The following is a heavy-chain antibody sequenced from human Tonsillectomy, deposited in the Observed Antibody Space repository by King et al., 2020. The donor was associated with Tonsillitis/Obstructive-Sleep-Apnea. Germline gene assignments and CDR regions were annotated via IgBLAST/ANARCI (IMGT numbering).Heavy chain of an antibody. J-gene: IGHJ6*03. CDR1: GFTFEDYA. Sequence: VQLVESGGGLVQPGRSLRLSCAGSGFTFEDYAMHWVRQAPGKGLEWVSGVSWNSVRIDYADSVKGRFTISRDNAKNSLYLQMNSLRGEDTALYYCAKGPPFADHYYYYMDVWGKGTTVTVS. CDR2: VSWNSVRI. D-gene: IGHD3-3*02. CDR3: AKGPPFADHYYYYMDV. V-gene: IGHV3-9*01.